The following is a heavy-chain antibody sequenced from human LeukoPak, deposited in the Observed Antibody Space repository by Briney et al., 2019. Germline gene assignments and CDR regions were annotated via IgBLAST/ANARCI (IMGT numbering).Heavy chain of an antibody. D-gene: IGHD3-3*01. CDR2: INHSGST. CDR1: GGSSSGYY. J-gene: IGHJ6*03. Sequence: SETLSLTCAVYGGSSSGYYWSWIRQPPGKGLEWIGEINHSGSTNYNPSLKSRVTISVDTSKNQFSLKLSSVTAADTAVYYCASPDLRAGYYYYYMGVWGKGTTVTVSS. V-gene: IGHV4-34*01. CDR3: ASPDLRAGYYYYYMGV.